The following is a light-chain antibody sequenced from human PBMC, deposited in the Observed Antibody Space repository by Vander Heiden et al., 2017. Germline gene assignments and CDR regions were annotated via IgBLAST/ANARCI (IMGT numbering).Light chain of an antibody. CDR1: SSNIGSNT. V-gene: IGLV1-44*01. J-gene: IGLJ1*01. Sequence: QSVLTQPPSASGTPGQRVTISCSGSSSNIGSNTVDWYQQLPGTAPKLLIYANNQRPSGVPDRFSGSKSGTSASLAISGLQSENEAGYYCAAWDDSLNVHYVFGTGTKVTVL. CDR2: ANN. CDR3: AAWDDSLNVHYV.